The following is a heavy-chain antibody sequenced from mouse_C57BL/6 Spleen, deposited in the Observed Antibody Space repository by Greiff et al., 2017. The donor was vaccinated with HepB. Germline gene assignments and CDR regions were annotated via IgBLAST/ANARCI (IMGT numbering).Heavy chain of an antibody. Sequence: VKLQQSGAELVRPGASVTLSCKASGYTFTDYEMHWVKQTPVHGLEWIGAIDPETGGTAYNQKFKGKAILTADKSSSTAYMELRSLTSEDSAVYYCTRNYGNYGFAYWGQGTLVTVSA. CDR3: TRNYGNYGFAY. CDR2: IDPETGGT. D-gene: IGHD2-1*01. J-gene: IGHJ3*01. CDR1: GYTFTDYE. V-gene: IGHV1-15*01.